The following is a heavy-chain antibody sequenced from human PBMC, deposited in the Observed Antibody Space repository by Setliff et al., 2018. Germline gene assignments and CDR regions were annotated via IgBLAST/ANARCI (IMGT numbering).Heavy chain of an antibody. Sequence: ASVKVSCKASGYTFTSYYMHWVRQAPGQGLEWMGIIYPSGGSISYAQKFQGRVTMTRDTSTSTVYVELSSLISDDTAVYYCARSPPNRGVGQGHYMDVWGKGTTVTVSS. J-gene: IGHJ6*03. V-gene: IGHV1-46*01. CDR1: GYTFTSYY. CDR2: IYPSGGSI. CDR3: ARSPPNRGVGQGHYMDV. D-gene: IGHD3-10*01.